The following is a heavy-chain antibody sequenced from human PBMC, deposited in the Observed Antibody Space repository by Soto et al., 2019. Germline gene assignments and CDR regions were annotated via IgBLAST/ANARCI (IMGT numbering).Heavy chain of an antibody. V-gene: IGHV2-5*02. CDR1: GFSLSTYHMG. J-gene: IGHJ4*02. CDR2: IYWDDVK. D-gene: IGHD4-17*01. Sequence: QITLKESGPTLVRPAQPLTLTCDFSGFSLSTYHMGVAWIRQPPGKALEWLALIYWDDVKRYSPSLKDRLAISKDTSSNQVVLTITNMDPGDTATYFCAHAGDYDLLTFDHWGPGTLVTVSS. CDR3: AHAGDYDLLTFDH.